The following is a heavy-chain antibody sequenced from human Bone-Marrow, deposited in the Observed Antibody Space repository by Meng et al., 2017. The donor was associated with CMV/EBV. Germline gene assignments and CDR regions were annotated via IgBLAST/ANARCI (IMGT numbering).Heavy chain of an antibody. V-gene: IGHV4-34*01. J-gene: IGHJ4*02. D-gene: IGHD2-2*02. Sequence: GSLRLSCAVYGGSFSGYYWTWIRQPPRKGLEWIGEIDHSGSTNYNPSLKSRVTISVDTSKSQFSLRLSSVTAAETAIYYCARGGGYCSGTSCYNDYWGQGMLVTVSS. CDR1: GGSFSGYY. CDR3: ARGGGYCSGTSCYNDY. CDR2: IDHSGST.